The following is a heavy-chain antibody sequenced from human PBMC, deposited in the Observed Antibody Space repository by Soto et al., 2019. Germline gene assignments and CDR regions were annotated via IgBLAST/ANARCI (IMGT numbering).Heavy chain of an antibody. CDR3: ARPRTSDWAYDI. J-gene: IGHJ3*02. CDR1: GFTFSNYW. V-gene: IGHV3-74*01. D-gene: IGHD3-9*01. Sequence: EVQLVESGGGLVQPGGSLRLSCAASGFTFSNYWMHWVRQSPGKGLVWVSRIKTDGSDTHYADSVTGRFTISRDNAKNTLYPQMNSLRDEDTAVYYCARPRTSDWAYDIWGQGTMVIVSS. CDR2: IKTDGSDT.